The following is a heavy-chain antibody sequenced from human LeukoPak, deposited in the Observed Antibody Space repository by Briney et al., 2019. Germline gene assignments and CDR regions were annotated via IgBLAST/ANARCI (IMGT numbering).Heavy chain of an antibody. V-gene: IGHV3-23*01. CDR1: GFTFSSCA. CDR2: ISGSGGST. J-gene: IGHJ4*02. Sequence: GGSLRLSCAASGFTFSSCAMSWVRQAPGKGLEWVSAISGSGGSTYYADSVKGRFTISRDNSKNTLYLQMNSLRAEDTAVYYCAKDRIVVVVAATVFDYWGQGTLVTVSS. D-gene: IGHD2-15*01. CDR3: AKDRIVVVVAATVFDY.